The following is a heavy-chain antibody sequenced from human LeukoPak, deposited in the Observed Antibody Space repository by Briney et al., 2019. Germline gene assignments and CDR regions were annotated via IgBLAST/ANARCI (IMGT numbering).Heavy chain of an antibody. CDR3: AKLVVVTAIRVGYYFDY. Sequence: GGSLRLSCAASGFSFSSYAMSWVRQAPGKGLEWVSAISVSGGSTYYADSVKGRFTISRDNSKNTLYLQMNSLRAEDTAVYYCAKLVVVTAIRVGYYFDYWGQGTLVTVSS. CDR1: GFSFSSYA. J-gene: IGHJ4*02. D-gene: IGHD2-21*02. CDR2: ISVSGGST. V-gene: IGHV3-23*01.